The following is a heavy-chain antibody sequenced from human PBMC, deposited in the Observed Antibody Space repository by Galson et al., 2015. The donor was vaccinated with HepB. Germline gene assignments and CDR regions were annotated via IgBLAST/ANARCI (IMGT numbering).Heavy chain of an antibody. V-gene: IGHV5-10-1*01. D-gene: IGHD2-15*01. CDR2: IDPSDSYT. Sequence: QSGAEVKKSGESLRISCKGSGYSFINYWISWVRQMPGEGLEWMGRIDPSDSYTNYSPSFQGHVTISVDKSITTAYLQWSSLKASDTAMYYCARRGASDFDYWGQGTLVTVSS. CDR3: ARRGASDFDY. J-gene: IGHJ4*02. CDR1: GYSFINYW.